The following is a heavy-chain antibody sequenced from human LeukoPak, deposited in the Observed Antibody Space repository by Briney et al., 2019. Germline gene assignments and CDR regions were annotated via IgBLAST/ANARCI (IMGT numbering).Heavy chain of an antibody. D-gene: IGHD3-10*01. CDR3: ASNYYGSGSYYNEDGGFFDP. J-gene: IGHJ5*02. V-gene: IGHV4-59*12. Sequence: SETLSLTCTVSGGSISSYYWSWIRQPPGKGLGWIGYIYYSGSTNYNPSLKSRVTISVDTSKNQFSLKLSSVTAADTAVYYCASNYYGSGSYYNEDGGFFDPWGQGTLVTVSS. CDR1: GGSISSYY. CDR2: IYYSGST.